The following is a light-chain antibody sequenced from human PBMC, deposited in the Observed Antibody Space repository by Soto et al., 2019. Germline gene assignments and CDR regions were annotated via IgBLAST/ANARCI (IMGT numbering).Light chain of an antibody. Sequence: QSVLTQPASVSGSPGQSSTISCTGTSSDVGSYNLVSWYQQHPGKAPKLMIYEVSKRPSGVSNRFSGSKSGNTASLTISGLHAEDEADYYCCSYAGSSTCVFGTRTKLTVL. J-gene: IGLJ1*01. CDR1: SSDVGSYNL. CDR2: EVS. CDR3: CSYAGSSTCV. V-gene: IGLV2-23*02.